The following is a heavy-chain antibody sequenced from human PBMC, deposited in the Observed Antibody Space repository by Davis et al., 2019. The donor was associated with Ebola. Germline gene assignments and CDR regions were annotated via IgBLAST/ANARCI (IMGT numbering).Heavy chain of an antibody. V-gene: IGHV1-69*04. CDR1: GYTFTSYA. CDR2: IIPILGIA. CDR3: ARDSAYYYGMDV. J-gene: IGHJ6*02. Sequence: AASVKVSCKASGYTFTSYAMHWVRQAPGQGLEWMGRIIPILGIANYAQKFQGRVTITADESTSTAYMELSSLRSEDTAVYYCARDSAYYYGMDVWGQGTTVTVSS.